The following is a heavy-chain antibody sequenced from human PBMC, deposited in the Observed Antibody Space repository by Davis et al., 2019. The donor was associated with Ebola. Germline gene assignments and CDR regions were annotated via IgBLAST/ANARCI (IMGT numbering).Heavy chain of an antibody. Sequence: GESLNISCAASGFTFSRYAMSWVRQAPGKGLEWVSAISGSGGSTYYADSVKGRFTISRDNSKNTLYLQMNSLRAEDTAVYYCATYGMDVWGQGTTVTVSS. CDR2: ISGSGGST. V-gene: IGHV3-23*01. J-gene: IGHJ6*02. CDR3: ATYGMDV. CDR1: GFTFSRYA.